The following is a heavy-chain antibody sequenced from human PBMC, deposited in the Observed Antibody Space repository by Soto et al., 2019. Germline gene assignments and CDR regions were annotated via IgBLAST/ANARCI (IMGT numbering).Heavy chain of an antibody. D-gene: IGHD3-10*01. CDR3: ARPSYYYGSGSYPPHFDY. J-gene: IGHJ4*02. CDR2: ISAYNGNT. CDR1: GYTFTSYG. V-gene: IGHV1-18*01. Sequence: ASVKVSCKASGYTFTSYGISWVRQAPGQGLEWMGWISAYNGNTNYAQKLQGRVTMTTDTSTSTAYMELRSLRSDDTAVYYCARPSYYYGSGSYPPHFDYWGQGTLVTVSS.